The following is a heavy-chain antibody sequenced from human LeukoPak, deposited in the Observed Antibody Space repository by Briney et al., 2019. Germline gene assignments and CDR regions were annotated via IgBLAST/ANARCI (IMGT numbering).Heavy chain of an antibody. CDR1: GGSISSYY. CDR2: IYYSGST. Sequence: PSETLSLTCTVSGGSISSYYWSWIRQPPGKGLEWIGYIYYSGSTNYNPSLKSRVTISVDTSKNQISLKLSSVTAADTAVYYCARVHSGSYSLKSWGQGTLVTVSS. J-gene: IGHJ4*02. V-gene: IGHV4-59*01. D-gene: IGHD1-26*01. CDR3: ARVHSGSYSLKS.